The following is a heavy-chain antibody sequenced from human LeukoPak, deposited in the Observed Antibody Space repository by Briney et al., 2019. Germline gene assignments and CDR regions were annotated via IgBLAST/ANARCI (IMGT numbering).Heavy chain of an antibody. CDR1: GYTFTSYD. CDR3: ARGGFGTYYDFWSGYYTFPYYYYGMDV. D-gene: IGHD3-3*01. J-gene: IGHJ6*02. CDR2: MNPNSGNT. Sequence: ASVTVSCTASGYTFTSYDINWVRQATGQGLEWMGWMNPNSGNTGYAQKFQGRVTMTRNTSISTAYMELSSLRSEDTAVYYCARGGFGTYYDFWSGYYTFPYYYYGMDVWGRGTTVTVSS. V-gene: IGHV1-8*01.